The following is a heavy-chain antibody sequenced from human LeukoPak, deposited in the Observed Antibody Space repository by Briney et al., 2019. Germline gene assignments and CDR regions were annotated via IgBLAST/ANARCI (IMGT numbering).Heavy chain of an antibody. D-gene: IGHD2-15*01. V-gene: IGHV4-59*12. CDR3: AVPVPSGTYYFDY. J-gene: IGHJ4*02. Sequence: SETLSLTCTVSGGSISSYYWSWIRQPPGKGLEWIAYIYYSGSTNYNPSLKSRVTISVDTSKNQFSLKLSSVTAADTAVYYCAVPVPSGTYYFDYWGQGTLVTVSS. CDR1: GGSISSYY. CDR2: IYYSGST.